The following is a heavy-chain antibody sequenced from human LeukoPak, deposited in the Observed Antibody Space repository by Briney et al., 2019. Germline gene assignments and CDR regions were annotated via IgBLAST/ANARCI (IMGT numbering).Heavy chain of an antibody. CDR3: ARSGSYLEYYYYGMDV. D-gene: IGHD1-26*01. V-gene: IGHV1-18*01. Sequence: ASVKVSCKASGYTFTSYGISWVRQAPGQGLEWMGWISAYNGNTNYAQKLQGRVTMTTDTSTSTAYMELRSLRSDDTAVYYCARSGSYLEYYYYGMDVWGQGTTVTVSS. CDR2: ISAYNGNT. CDR1: GYTFTSYG. J-gene: IGHJ6*02.